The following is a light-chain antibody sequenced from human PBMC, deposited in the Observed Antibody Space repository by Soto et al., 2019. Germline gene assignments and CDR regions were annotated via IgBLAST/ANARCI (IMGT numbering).Light chain of an antibody. Sequence: EIVLTQSPGTLSLSPGERATLSCRASQSVSSNYLAWYQQKPGQAPRLLIYGASSRATGIPDRFSGSGSGTDFTLTISRLEPEDFALYYCQQCDNWPLITFGQGTRLEI. V-gene: IGKV3-20*01. CDR1: QSVSSNY. CDR2: GAS. J-gene: IGKJ5*01. CDR3: QQCDNWPLIT.